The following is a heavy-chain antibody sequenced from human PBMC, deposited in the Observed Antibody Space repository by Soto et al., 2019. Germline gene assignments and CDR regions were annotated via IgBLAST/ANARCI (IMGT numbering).Heavy chain of an antibody. D-gene: IGHD4-17*01. J-gene: IGHJ4*02. CDR3: AKERATTTAFDY. Sequence: GSLRLSCAAPGFTFSRDGMSWVRQAPGKGLEWVSLITDNGGSTYYADSVKGRFTISRDNTKNTLFLQMNSLRAEDTAVYYCAKERATTTAFDYWGQGALVTVSS. V-gene: IGHV3-23*01. CDR2: ITDNGGST. CDR1: GFTFSRDG.